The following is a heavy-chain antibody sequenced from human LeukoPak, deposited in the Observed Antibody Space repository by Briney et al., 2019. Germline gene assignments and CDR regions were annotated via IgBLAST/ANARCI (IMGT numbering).Heavy chain of an antibody. CDR2: ISYDGSNK. D-gene: IGHD3-22*01. CDR3: AKDWGYDSSGYFDY. Sequence: GGSLRLSCAASGFTFSSYGMHWVRQAPGKGVEWVAVISYDGSNKYYADSVKGRFTISRDNSKNTLYLQMNSLRAEDTAVYYCAKDWGYDSSGYFDYWGQGTLVTVSS. V-gene: IGHV3-30*18. J-gene: IGHJ4*02. CDR1: GFTFSSYG.